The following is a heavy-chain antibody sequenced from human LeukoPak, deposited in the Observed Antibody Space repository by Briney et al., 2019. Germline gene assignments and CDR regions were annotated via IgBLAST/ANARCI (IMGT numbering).Heavy chain of an antibody. V-gene: IGHV3-66*01. CDR2: IYSGGET. J-gene: IGHJ5*02. CDR1: GFTVGNYF. Sequence: GGSLRLSCAASGFTVGNYFMSWFRKAPGKGLEWVSVIYSGGETHHADSVKGRFTLSRDTSKNTLLLQMNSLRVEDTAVYYCTKDPDAWGLGTLVTVSS. CDR3: TKDPDA.